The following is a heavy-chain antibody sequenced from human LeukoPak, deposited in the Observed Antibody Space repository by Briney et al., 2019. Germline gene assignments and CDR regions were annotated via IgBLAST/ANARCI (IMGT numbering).Heavy chain of an antibody. D-gene: IGHD3-10*01. V-gene: IGHV3-48*03. CDR1: GFTFSSYE. Sequence: SGGSLRLSCAASGFTFSSYEMNWVRQAPGKGLEWVSYISTISSTIYYADSVKGRFTISRDNAENSLYLQMNSLRAEDTAVYYCARGSSLYYYGSGSYYYYWGQGTLVTVSS. CDR3: ARGSSLYYYGSGSYYYY. J-gene: IGHJ4*02. CDR2: ISTISSTI.